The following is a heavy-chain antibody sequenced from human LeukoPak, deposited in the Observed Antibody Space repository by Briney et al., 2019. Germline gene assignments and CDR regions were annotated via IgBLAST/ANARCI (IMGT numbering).Heavy chain of an antibody. Sequence: ASVKVSCKASGYTFTSYGISWVRQAPGQGLEWMGWISAYNGNTNYAQKLQGRVTMTTDTSTSTAYMELRSLRSDDTAVYYCASSNYYDSSGYYPWYNWFDAWGQGTLVTVSS. J-gene: IGHJ5*02. CDR3: ASSNYYDSSGYYPWYNWFDA. D-gene: IGHD3-22*01. V-gene: IGHV1-18*01. CDR1: GYTFTSYG. CDR2: ISAYNGNT.